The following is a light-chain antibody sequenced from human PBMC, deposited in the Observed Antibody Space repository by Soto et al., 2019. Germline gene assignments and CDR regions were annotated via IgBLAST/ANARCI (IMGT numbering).Light chain of an antibody. Sequence: EIVFTHSRATLSVSPRERATLSCRASQSVSSNLAWYQQKPGQAPRLLIYGASTRATGTPDRISGSGSGTDFTLTISRLEPEDFAVYFCQQGGSSRRTFGQGTKVDIK. V-gene: IGKV3-20*01. J-gene: IGKJ1*01. CDR1: QSVSSN. CDR2: GAS. CDR3: QQGGSSRRT.